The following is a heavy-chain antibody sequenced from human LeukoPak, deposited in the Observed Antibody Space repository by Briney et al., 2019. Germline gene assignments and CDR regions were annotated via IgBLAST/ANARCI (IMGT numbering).Heavy chain of an antibody. CDR3: ARRAGDYSHPYDY. CDR2: INPNSGGT. Sequence: ASVKVSCKASGYTFTGYYMHWVRQAPGQGLEWMGWINPNSGGTNYAQKFQGRVTMTRDTSISTAYMELSRLRSDDTAVYYCARRAGDYSHPYDYWGQGTLVTVSS. D-gene: IGHD3-22*01. V-gene: IGHV1-2*02. CDR1: GYTFTGYY. J-gene: IGHJ4*02.